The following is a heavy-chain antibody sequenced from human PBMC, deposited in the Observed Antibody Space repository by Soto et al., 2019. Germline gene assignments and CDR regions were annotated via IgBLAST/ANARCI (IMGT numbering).Heavy chain of an antibody. J-gene: IGHJ4*01. CDR3: ASTINGYFDY. V-gene: IGHV5-51*01. Sequence: GESLKISCTGSGHSFVTHWIGWVRQMPGKDLEWMGIIYPGDSETRYSPAFQGQVTISADKSITTAYLQWSSLKASDTAMYYCASTINGYFDYWGQGSLVTVSS. D-gene: IGHD5-12*01. CDR1: GHSFVTHW. CDR2: IYPGDSET.